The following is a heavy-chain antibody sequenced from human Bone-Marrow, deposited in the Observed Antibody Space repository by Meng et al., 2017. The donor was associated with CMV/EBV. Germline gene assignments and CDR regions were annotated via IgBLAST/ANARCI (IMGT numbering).Heavy chain of an antibody. Sequence: ASVKVSCKASGYTFTGYYMHWVRQAPGQGLEWMGWINPNSGATNYAQKFQGRVTITRDTSISPADMELSRLRSDDTAVYYCSRINGEPDIWGQGTMVTVSS. J-gene: IGHJ3*02. V-gene: IGHV1-2*02. CDR3: SRINGEPDI. CDR1: GYTFTGYY. D-gene: IGHD1-14*01. CDR2: INPNSGAT.